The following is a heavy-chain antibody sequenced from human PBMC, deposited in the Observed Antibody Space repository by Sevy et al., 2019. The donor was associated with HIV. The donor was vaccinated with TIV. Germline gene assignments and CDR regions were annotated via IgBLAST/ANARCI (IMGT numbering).Heavy chain of an antibody. V-gene: IGHV4-34*01. J-gene: IGHJ6*02. CDR3: ARSYYDFWSGYYYYYYYGMDV. Sequence: SETLSLTCAVYGGSFSGYYWSWIRQPPGKGLEWIGEINHSGSTNYNPPLKSRVTISVDTSKNQFSLKLSSVTAADTAVYYCARSYYDFWSGYYYYYYYGMDVWGQGTTVTVSS. CDR1: GGSFSGYY. CDR2: INHSGST. D-gene: IGHD3-3*01.